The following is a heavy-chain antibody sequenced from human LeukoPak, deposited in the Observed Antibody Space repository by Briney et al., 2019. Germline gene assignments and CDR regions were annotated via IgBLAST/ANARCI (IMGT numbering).Heavy chain of an antibody. D-gene: IGHD3-10*01. CDR3: AKSGSGSYYDFDY. V-gene: IGHV3-23*01. J-gene: IGHJ4*02. Sequence: GGSLRLSCAASGFTFSRYAMSWVRQAPGKGLEWVSAISGSGGSTYYADSVKGRFTISRDNSKNTLYLQMNSLRAEVTAVYYCAKSGSGSYYDFDYWGQGTLVTVSS. CDR2: ISGSGGST. CDR1: GFTFSRYA.